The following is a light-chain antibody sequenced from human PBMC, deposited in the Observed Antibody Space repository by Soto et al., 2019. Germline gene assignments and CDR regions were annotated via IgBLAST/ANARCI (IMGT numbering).Light chain of an antibody. J-gene: IGLJ2*01. Sequence: QSVLTQPPSASGTPGQTVTISCSGSSSNIGSAYIYWYQHLPGTAPKLLIYRNNQRPSGVPDRFSASKSGTSASLAISGLRSEDDADYYCAAWDDSLVVFSGGTQLTVL. V-gene: IGLV1-47*01. CDR1: SSNIGSAY. CDR3: AAWDDSLVV. CDR2: RNN.